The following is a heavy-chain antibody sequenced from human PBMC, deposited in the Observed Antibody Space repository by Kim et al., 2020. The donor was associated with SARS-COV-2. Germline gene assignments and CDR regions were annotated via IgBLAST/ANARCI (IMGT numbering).Heavy chain of an antibody. J-gene: IGHJ4*02. CDR1: GFSFSAFY. CDR3: AREALRDY. V-gene: IGHV3-11*01. CDR2: MKRRGSST. Sequence: GGSLRLSCVASGFSFSAFYMSWVRQAPGKGLEWVSDMKRRGSSTYYAESVKGRFTISRDNARNSLYLQMNSLRAEDTAVYYCAREALRDYCGPGALGTVS.